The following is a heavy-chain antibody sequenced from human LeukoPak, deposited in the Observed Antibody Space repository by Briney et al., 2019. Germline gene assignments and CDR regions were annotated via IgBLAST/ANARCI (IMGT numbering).Heavy chain of an antibody. CDR1: GFTFSSYS. D-gene: IGHD2-21*01. Sequence: GGSLRLSCAASGFTFSSYSMNWVRQAPGKGLEWVSSISSSSSYIYYADSVKGRFTISRDNAKNSLYLQMDSLRGEDTAVYYCAKDFRIGYSAHFDYWGQGALVTVSS. CDR2: ISSSSSYI. CDR3: AKDFRIGYSAHFDY. V-gene: IGHV3-21*04. J-gene: IGHJ4*02.